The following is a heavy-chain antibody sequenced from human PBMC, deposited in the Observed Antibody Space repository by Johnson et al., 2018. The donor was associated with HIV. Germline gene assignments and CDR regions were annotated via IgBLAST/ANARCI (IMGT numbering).Heavy chain of an antibody. CDR3: AKDLSSSSL. CDR1: GFTFSSYW. D-gene: IGHD6-6*01. J-gene: IGHJ3*01. Sequence: QEQLVESGGGLVQPGRSLKLSCAASGFTFSSYWMNWVRQAPGKGLEWVAVISYDGSNKYYADSVKGRFTISRDNSKNTLYLQMNSLRAEDTAVYYCAKDLSSSSLWGQGTMVTVSS. CDR2: ISYDGSNK. V-gene: IGHV3-30*18.